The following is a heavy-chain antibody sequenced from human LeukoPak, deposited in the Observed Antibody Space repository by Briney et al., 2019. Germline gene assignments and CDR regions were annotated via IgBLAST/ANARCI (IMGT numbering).Heavy chain of an antibody. CDR2: IYKNGGT. Sequence: SETLSLTCTVSGGSTSSGGYPWTWLRQRPGKGLEWIGHIYKNGGTYYNPSLRSRVSISIDTSKKQFSLKLSSVTAADTAVYYCAKGIAVSGSPFYDAFDIWGQGTMVTVSS. D-gene: IGHD6-19*01. V-gene: IGHV4-31*03. J-gene: IGHJ3*02. CDR1: GGSTSSGGYP. CDR3: AKGIAVSGSPFYDAFDI.